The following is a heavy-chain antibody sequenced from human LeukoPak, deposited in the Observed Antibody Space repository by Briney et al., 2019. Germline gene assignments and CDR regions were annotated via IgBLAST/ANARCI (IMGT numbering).Heavy chain of an antibody. D-gene: IGHD3-10*01. V-gene: IGHV1-69*13. J-gene: IGHJ5*02. CDR1: GGTFSSYA. CDR2: IIPIFGTA. CDR3: ARGGTAGWKLLLSWFDP. Sequence: ASVKVSCKASGGTFSSYAISWVRQAPGQGLEWMGGIIPIFGTANYAQKFQGRVTITADESTSTAYMELSSLRSEDTAVYYCARGGTAGWKLLLSWFDPWGQGTLVTVSS.